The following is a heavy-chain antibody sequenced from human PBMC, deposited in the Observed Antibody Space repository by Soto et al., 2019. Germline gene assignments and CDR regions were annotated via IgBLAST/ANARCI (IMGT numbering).Heavy chain of an antibody. CDR1: GGTFRNSA. Sequence: QVQLEQSGAEVKKPGSSVKVSCKASGGTFRNSAISWVRQAPGQGLEWMGGIMPIFRTPDYSQKFQGRVTITADESTSTAHMELSGLRSDATAVYYCARDNDRPQLGGNYYFILDVWGQGTTVTVSS. D-gene: IGHD1-26*01. V-gene: IGHV1-69*12. CDR3: ARDNDRPQLGGNYYFILDV. J-gene: IGHJ6*02. CDR2: IMPIFRTP.